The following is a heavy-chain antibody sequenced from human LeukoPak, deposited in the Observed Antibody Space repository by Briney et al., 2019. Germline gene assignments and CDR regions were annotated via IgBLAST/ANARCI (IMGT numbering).Heavy chain of an antibody. CDR2: IYHSGTS. CDR1: SASISTYY. D-gene: IGHD2-15*01. V-gene: IGHV4-59*01. Sequence: SETLSLTCTVSSASISTYYWSWIRQPPRKGLEWIGYIYHSGTSTYNPSPKSRDTTSVDTSKSQFSLSLSSVTTADTAVYYCASKYCSGGSCHFDYWGQGTLVTVSS. J-gene: IGHJ4*02. CDR3: ASKYCSGGSCHFDY.